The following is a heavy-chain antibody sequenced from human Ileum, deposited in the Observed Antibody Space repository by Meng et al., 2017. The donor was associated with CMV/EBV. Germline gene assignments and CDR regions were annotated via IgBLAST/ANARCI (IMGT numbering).Heavy chain of an antibody. CDR1: GFIFSTYW. V-gene: IGHV3-74*01. Sequence: LELVESGGGVVQPGWSLTLSCAGPGFIFSTYWMHWVRQAPGRGLVWVSHVNPDGTTTSYADSVKGRFTISRDNDKNTLYLEKNSLRAEDTAVYYCVRSGGTLDYWGQGTLVTVSS. CDR3: VRSGGTLDY. J-gene: IGHJ4*02. CDR2: VNPDGTTT. D-gene: IGHD2-8*02.